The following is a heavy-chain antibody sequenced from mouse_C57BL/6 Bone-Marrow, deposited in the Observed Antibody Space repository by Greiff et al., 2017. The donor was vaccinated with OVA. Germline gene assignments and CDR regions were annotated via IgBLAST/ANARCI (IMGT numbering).Heavy chain of an antibody. CDR2: IHPNSGST. CDR3: EQFITTVVAHFDY. V-gene: IGHV1-64*01. J-gene: IGHJ2*01. CDR1: GYTFTSYW. D-gene: IGHD1-1*01. Sequence: QVQLQQPGAELVKPGASVKLSCKASGYTFTSYWMHWVKQRPGQGLEWIGMIHPNSGSTNYNEKFKSKATLTVDKSSSTAYMQLSSLTSEDSAVYYCEQFITTVVAHFDYWGQGTTLTVSS.